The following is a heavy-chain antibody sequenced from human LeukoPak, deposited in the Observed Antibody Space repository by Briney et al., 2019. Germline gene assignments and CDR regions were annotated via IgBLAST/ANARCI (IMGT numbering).Heavy chain of an antibody. Sequence: PSETLSFTCTVSGGSISSGGYYWSWLRQHPGKGLEWIGYIYYSGSTYYNPSLKSRVTISVDTSKNQFSLKLSSVTAADTAVYYCARDLRWSPKNAFDIWGQGTMVTVSS. J-gene: IGHJ3*02. CDR2: IYYSGST. V-gene: IGHV4-31*03. CDR1: GGSISSGGYY. CDR3: ARDLRWSPKNAFDI. D-gene: IGHD4-23*01.